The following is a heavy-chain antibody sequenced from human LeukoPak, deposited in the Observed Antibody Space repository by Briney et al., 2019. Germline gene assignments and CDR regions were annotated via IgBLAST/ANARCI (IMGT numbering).Heavy chain of an antibody. D-gene: IGHD3-3*01. CDR1: GXTFSQYE. CDR2: IGSGGGTT. V-gene: IGHV3-48*03. CDR3: AREMHGGGQFYFDY. Sequence: GGSLRLSCEVSGXTFSQYEMNWVRQPPGEGLEWISYIGSGGGTTSYADSVKGRFTISRDDAKNSLHLQMNSLRADDTALYYCAREMHGGGQFYFDYWGQGSLVTVSS. J-gene: IGHJ4*02.